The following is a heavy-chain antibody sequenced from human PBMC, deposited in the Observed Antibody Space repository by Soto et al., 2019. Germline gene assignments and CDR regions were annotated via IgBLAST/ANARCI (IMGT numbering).Heavy chain of an antibody. CDR1: GDSISSYY. CDR2: LYYRRSA. J-gene: IGHJ4*02. CDR3: ALRSMAVVPEY. D-gene: IGHD3-22*01. Sequence: QVQLQESGPGLVKPSETLSLTCAVSGDSISSYYCMWIRQPPGKGLESIGYLYYRRSANYNPSLKSRVTLSVDTSTNQCSMTLSSMTAADTAVYYCALRSMAVVPEYWGQGTLVTVSS. V-gene: IGHV4-59*01.